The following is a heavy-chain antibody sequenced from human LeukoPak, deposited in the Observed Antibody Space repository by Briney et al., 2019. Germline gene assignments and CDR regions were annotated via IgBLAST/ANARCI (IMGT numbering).Heavy chain of an antibody. D-gene: IGHD5-24*01. V-gene: IGHV3-53*01. CDR2: IYSVGST. Sequence: GGSLRLSCAVSGLTVSNNYMSWVRQAPGKGLEWVSVIYSVGSTYYADSVKGRFTISRDNSKNTVYLQMNSLRDEDTAVYFCARARSGDGFNLDYWGQGTLVTVSS. CDR1: GLTVSNNY. J-gene: IGHJ4*02. CDR3: ARARSGDGFNLDY.